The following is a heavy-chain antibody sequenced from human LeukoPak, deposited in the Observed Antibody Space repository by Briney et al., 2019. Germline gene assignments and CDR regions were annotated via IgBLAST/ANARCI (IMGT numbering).Heavy chain of an antibody. J-gene: IGHJ4*02. Sequence: GGSLRLSCTASGFIFSNYWMTWVRQAPGEGLEWVVQINQDGSKEYYIDSVKARFSIFRDNARNSLSLQMNSLRAEDTAVYYCVRDGGVSGYDLLDYWGQGTLVTVSS. CDR1: GFIFSNYW. CDR2: INQDGSKE. V-gene: IGHV3-7*01. CDR3: VRDGGVSGYDLLDY. D-gene: IGHD5-12*01.